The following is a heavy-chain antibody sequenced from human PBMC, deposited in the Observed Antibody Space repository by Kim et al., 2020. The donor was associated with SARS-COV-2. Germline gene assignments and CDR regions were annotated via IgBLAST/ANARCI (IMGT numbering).Heavy chain of an antibody. Sequence: GGSLRLSCAASGFTVSSNYMSWVRQAPGKGLEWVSVIYSGGSTYYADSVKGRFTNSRDNSKNTLYLQMNSLRAEDTAVYYCARGFDYGGNPWRYYFDYWGQGTLVTVSS. CDR3: ARGFDYGGNPWRYYFDY. V-gene: IGHV3-53*01. J-gene: IGHJ4*02. D-gene: IGHD4-17*01. CDR2: IYSGGST. CDR1: GFTVSSNY.